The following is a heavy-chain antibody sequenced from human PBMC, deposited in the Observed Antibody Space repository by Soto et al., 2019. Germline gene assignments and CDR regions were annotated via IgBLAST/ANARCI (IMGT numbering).Heavy chain of an antibody. Sequence: GGSLRLSCAASGFTFSSYAMHWVRQAPGKGLEWVAVISYDGSNKYYADSVKGRFTISRDNSKNTLYLQMNSLRAEDTAVYYCARAPDYYDSSGYYSDYWGQGTLVTVSS. CDR2: ISYDGSNK. V-gene: IGHV3-30-3*01. D-gene: IGHD3-22*01. CDR3: ARAPDYYDSSGYYSDY. J-gene: IGHJ4*02. CDR1: GFTFSSYA.